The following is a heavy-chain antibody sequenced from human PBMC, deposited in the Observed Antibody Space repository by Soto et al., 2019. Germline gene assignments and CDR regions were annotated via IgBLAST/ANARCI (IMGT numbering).Heavy chain of an antibody. CDR3: ARGTTVTTRYYYYYYGMDV. D-gene: IGHD4-17*01. CDR1: GYTFTSYA. J-gene: IGHJ6*02. V-gene: IGHV1-3*01. CDR2: INAGNGNT. Sequence: ASVKVSCKASGYTFTSYAMHWVRQAPGQRLEWMGWINAGNGNTKYSQKFQGRVTITRDTSASTAYMELSSRRSEDTAVYYCARGTTVTTRYYYYYYGMDVWGQGTTVTVSS.